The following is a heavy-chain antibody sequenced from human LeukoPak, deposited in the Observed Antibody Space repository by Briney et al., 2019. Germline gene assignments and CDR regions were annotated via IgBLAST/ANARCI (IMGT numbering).Heavy chain of an antibody. D-gene: IGHD2-8*01. CDR1: GFPFSSYA. Sequence: PWGSLILSCAGSGFPFSSYAMHWVRQAPGKGLEYVSGISSNGGSTYHANSMKGRFTISRDNSKNTLYLQMGSLRAEDMALYYCAREYCTNGVCYKRFDYWGQGTLVTVSS. CDR3: AREYCTNGVCYKRFDY. V-gene: IGHV3-64*01. CDR2: ISSNGGST. J-gene: IGHJ4*02.